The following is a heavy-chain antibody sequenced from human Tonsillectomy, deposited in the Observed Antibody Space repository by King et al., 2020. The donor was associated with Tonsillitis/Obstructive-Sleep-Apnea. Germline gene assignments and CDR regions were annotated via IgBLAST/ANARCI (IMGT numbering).Heavy chain of an antibody. CDR2: ISYDVNNK. D-gene: IGHD1-26*01. CDR3: ARHHSGIYGGAFDI. CDR1: GFTFSSYA. J-gene: IGHJ3*02. Sequence: VQLVQSGGGVVQPGRSLRLSCAASGFTFSSYAMHWVRQAPGKGLEWVAVISYDVNNKFYADSVKGRFTISRDNSKNTLYLQMNSLRAEDTAVYYCARHHSGIYGGAFDIWGQGTMVTVSS. V-gene: IGHV3-30*04.